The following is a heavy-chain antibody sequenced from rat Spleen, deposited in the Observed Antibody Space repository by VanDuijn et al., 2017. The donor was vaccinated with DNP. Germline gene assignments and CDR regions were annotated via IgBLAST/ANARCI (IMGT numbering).Heavy chain of an antibody. CDR1: RFTFSSYW. CDR3: ARLWSSGAMDV. J-gene: IGHJ4*01. CDR2: ISSSGAYT. Sequence: EVQLVESGGDLVQPGRSLKLSCVASRFTFSSYWMTWIRQVPGKGLEWVASISSSGAYTYYPDSVKGRFTISRDNAKNTLYLQMDSLRSEDTATYYCARLWSSGAMDVWGQGTSVTVSS. V-gene: IGHV5-31*01. D-gene: IGHD1-3*01.